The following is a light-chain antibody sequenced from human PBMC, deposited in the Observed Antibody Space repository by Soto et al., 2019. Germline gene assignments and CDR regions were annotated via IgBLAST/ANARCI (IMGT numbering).Light chain of an antibody. J-gene: IGKJ2*01. CDR1: ESVSSS. Sequence: DIRMTQSPSTLSAVVGDRVTITCRASESVSSSGAWYQQKPGKAPKLLTYDASTLESGVPSRFSGSGFGTEFTLTINRLQPDDFGTYYCQQYESFSPYTFGRGTRLEIK. CDR3: QQYESFSPYT. V-gene: IGKV1-5*01. CDR2: DAS.